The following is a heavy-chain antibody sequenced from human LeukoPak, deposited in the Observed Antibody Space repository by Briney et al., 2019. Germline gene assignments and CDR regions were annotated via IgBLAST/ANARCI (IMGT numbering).Heavy chain of an antibody. V-gene: IGHV4-4*07. Sequence: PSETLSLTCTVSGGSTSSYYWSWIRQPAGKGLEWIGRIYTSGSTNYNPSLKSRVTMSVDTSKNQFSLKLSSVTAADTAVYYCARDRDYSKLIWFDPWGQGTLVTVSS. D-gene: IGHD4-11*01. CDR3: ARDRDYSKLIWFDP. J-gene: IGHJ5*02. CDR1: GGSTSSYY. CDR2: IYTSGST.